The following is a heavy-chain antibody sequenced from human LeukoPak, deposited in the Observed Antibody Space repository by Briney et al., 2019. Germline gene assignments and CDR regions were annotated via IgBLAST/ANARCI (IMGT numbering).Heavy chain of an antibody. CDR3: ARASIAVSGGFDY. V-gene: IGHV3-7*01. CDR2: IKQDGSEK. J-gene: IGHJ4*02. D-gene: IGHD6-19*01. CDR1: GFTFSSYW. Sequence: QSGGSLRLSCAVSGFTFSSYWMSWVRQAPGQGLEWVANIKQDGSEKYYVDSVKGRFTISRDNAKNSLYLQMNSLRAEDTAVYYCARASIAVSGGFDYWGQGTLITVSS.